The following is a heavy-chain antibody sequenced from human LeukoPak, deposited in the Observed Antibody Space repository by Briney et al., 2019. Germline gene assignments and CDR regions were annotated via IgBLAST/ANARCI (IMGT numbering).Heavy chain of an antibody. CDR3: ARDHRYAFDN. J-gene: IGHJ4*01. CDR2: IGISSGRT. CDR1: GFKFIDYS. D-gene: IGHD5-12*01. Sequence: GGSLRLSCAASGFKFIDYSMNWVRQAPGKGLEWISYIGISSGRTQYADSVKGRSTISRDKARNSLYLQMNTLRVEDTAVYYCARDHRYAFDNWGHGTLVTVSS. V-gene: IGHV3-48*01.